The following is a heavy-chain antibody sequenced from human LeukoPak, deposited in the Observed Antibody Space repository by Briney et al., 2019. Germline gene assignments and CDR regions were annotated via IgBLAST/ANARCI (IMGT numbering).Heavy chain of an antibody. J-gene: IGHJ4*02. CDR3: AKGRLDWLSLDY. V-gene: IGHV3-23*01. CDR2: ISGSGGST. CDR1: VLTFSSYA. Sequence: PGGSLRLSCAASVLTFSSYAMSWVRQAPGKGLEWVSAISGSGGSTYYADSVKGRFTISRDNSKNTLYLQMNSLRAEDTAVYYCAKGRLDWLSLDYWGQGTLVTVSS. D-gene: IGHD3-9*01.